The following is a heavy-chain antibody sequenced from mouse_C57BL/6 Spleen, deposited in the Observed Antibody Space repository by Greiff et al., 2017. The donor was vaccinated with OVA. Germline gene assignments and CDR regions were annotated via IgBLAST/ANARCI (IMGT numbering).Heavy chain of an antibody. CDR2: INPNNGGT. D-gene: IGHD1-1*01. J-gene: IGHJ2*01. V-gene: IGHV1-22*01. Sequence: EVHLVESGPELVKPGASVKMSCKASGYTFTDYNMHWVKQSHGKSLEWIGYINPNNGGTSYNQKFKGKATLTVNKSSSTAYMELRSLTSEDSAVYYCARSNYYGSSYYFDYWGQGTTLTVSS. CDR1: GYTFTDYN. CDR3: ARSNYYGSSYYFDY.